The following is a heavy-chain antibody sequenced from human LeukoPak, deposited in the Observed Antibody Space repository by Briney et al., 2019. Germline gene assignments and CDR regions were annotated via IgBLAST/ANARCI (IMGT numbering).Heavy chain of an antibody. Sequence: SETLSLTCTVSGGSISSHYWSWIRQPPGKGLEWIGYIYYSGSTNYNPSLKSRVTISEDTSKNQFSLKLSSVTAADTAVYYCARERIAAAGAVWFDPRGQGTLVTVSS. V-gene: IGHV4-59*11. D-gene: IGHD6-13*01. J-gene: IGHJ5*02. CDR3: ARERIAAAGAVWFDP. CDR2: IYYSGST. CDR1: GGSISSHY.